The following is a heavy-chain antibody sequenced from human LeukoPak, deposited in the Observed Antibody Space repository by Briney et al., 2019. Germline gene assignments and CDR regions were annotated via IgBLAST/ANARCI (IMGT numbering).Heavy chain of an antibody. J-gene: IGHJ6*02. V-gene: IGHV3-21*01. D-gene: IGHD1-14*01. Sequence: GGSLRLSCAASGFTLSSYSMNWVRQAPGKGLEWVSSISSSSSYIYYADSVKGRFTISRDNAKNSLYLQMNSLRAEDTAVYYCARETEPDFYYYGMDVWGQGTTVTVSS. CDR2: ISSSSSYI. CDR3: ARETEPDFYYYGMDV. CDR1: GFTLSSYS.